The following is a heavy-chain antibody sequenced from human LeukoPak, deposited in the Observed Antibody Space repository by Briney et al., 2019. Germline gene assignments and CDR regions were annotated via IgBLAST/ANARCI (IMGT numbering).Heavy chain of an antibody. CDR2: FDPEDGET. V-gene: IGHV1-24*01. CDR1: GYTFTGYY. Sequence: ASVKVSCKASGYTFTGYYMHWVRQAPGKGLEWMGGFDPEDGETIYAQKFQGRVTMTEDTSTDTAYMELSSLRSEDTAVYYCATAISTTKGRYFDYWGQGTLVTVSS. J-gene: IGHJ4*02. CDR3: ATAISTTKGRYFDY. D-gene: IGHD1-26*01.